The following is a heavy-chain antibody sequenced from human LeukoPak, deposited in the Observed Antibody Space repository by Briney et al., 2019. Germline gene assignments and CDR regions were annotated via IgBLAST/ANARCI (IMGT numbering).Heavy chain of an antibody. V-gene: IGHV3-33*01. CDR2: IWYDGSNK. Sequence: GGSLRLSCAASGFTFSSYGMHWVRQAPGKGLEWVAVIWYDGSNKYYADSVKGRFTISRDNSKNTLYLQMSSLRAEDTAVYYCASFYYGSGSDHFDYWGQGTLVTVSS. CDR1: GFTFSSYG. CDR3: ASFYYGSGSDHFDY. D-gene: IGHD3-10*01. J-gene: IGHJ4*02.